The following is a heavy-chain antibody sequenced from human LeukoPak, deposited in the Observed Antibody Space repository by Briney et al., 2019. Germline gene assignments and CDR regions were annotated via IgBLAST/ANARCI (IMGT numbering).Heavy chain of an antibody. Sequence: EASVKVSCKASGYTFTGCYMHWVRQAPGQGLEWMGWINPNSGGTNYAQKFQGRVTMTRDTSISTAYMELSRLRSDDTAVYYCARQIFGVAHDAFDIWGQGTMVTVSS. CDR3: ARQIFGVAHDAFDI. V-gene: IGHV1-2*02. D-gene: IGHD3-3*01. CDR1: GYTFTGCY. J-gene: IGHJ3*02. CDR2: INPNSGGT.